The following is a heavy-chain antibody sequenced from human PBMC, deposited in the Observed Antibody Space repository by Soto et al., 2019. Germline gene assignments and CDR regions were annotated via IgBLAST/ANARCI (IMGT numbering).Heavy chain of an antibody. J-gene: IGHJ5*02. Sequence: ASVKVSCQASGGTFSSYAISGVRQAPGQGLEWMGGIIPIFGTANYAQKFQGRVTITADKSTSTAYMELSSLRSEDTAVYYCARVERVYSSSHSGYNWFDPWGQGTLVTVSS. D-gene: IGHD6-13*01. CDR1: GGTFSSYA. CDR3: ARVERVYSSSHSGYNWFDP. V-gene: IGHV1-69*06. CDR2: IIPIFGTA.